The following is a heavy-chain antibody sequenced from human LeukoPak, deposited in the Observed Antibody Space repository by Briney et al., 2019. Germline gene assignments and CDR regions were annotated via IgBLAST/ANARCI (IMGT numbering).Heavy chain of an antibody. CDR1: GGSFSGYY. J-gene: IGHJ4*02. Sequence: SETLSLTCAVYGGSFSGYYWSWIRQPPGKGLEWIGEINHSGSTNYNPSLKSRVTISVDTSKNQFSLKLSSVTAADTAVYYCARKASIRGGFHWGQGTLVTVSS. CDR2: INHSGST. D-gene: IGHD2-2*01. CDR3: ARKASIRGGFH. V-gene: IGHV4-34*01.